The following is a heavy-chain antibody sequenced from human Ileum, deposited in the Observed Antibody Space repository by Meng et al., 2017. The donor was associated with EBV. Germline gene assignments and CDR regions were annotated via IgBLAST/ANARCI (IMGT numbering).Heavy chain of an antibody. CDR2: IFFNGNA. D-gene: IGHD4/OR15-4a*01. V-gene: IGHV4-61*01. Sequence: QEAGPGLVMPSETLSLTRRVVGGSGISDKYYWTWIRQPPGKGLEWIGYIFFNGNANYNPSLESRVTLSVDTSKNQFSLELSSVTAADTAIYYCARDHSDFGVSEVLAWGQGTLVTVFS. CDR1: GGSGISDKYY. J-gene: IGHJ5*02. CDR3: ARDHSDFGVSEVLA.